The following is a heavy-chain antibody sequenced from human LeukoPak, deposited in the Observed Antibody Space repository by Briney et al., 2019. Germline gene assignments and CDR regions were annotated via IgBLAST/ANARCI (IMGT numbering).Heavy chain of an antibody. CDR2: INQDGSEK. V-gene: IGHV3-7*03. J-gene: IGHJ5*02. D-gene: IGHD6-13*01. CDR3: AEDRAYLSSWYGCSTP. CDR1: GFTFSSYW. Sequence: GGSLRLSCAASGFTFSSYWVSWVRQAPGKGLEWVANINQDGSEKYYVDSVKGRFTISRDNSKNTLYLQMNSLRAEDTALYYCAEDRAYLSSWYGCSTPWGQGTLVTVSS.